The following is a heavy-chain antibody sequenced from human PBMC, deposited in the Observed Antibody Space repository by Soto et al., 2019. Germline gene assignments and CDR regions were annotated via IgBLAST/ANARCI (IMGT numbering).Heavy chain of an antibody. D-gene: IGHD3-16*01. CDR1: GYTFTISG. Sequence: ASVEVSCKASGYTFTISGISWVRQAPGQGPEWMGWISSYNGDTNYAQTFQGRVTMTTDTSTSTAYMELRSLRSDDTAVYYCANWGYYYGMDVWGQGTTVTVSS. J-gene: IGHJ6*02. CDR2: ISSYNGDT. V-gene: IGHV1-18*01. CDR3: ANWGYYYGMDV.